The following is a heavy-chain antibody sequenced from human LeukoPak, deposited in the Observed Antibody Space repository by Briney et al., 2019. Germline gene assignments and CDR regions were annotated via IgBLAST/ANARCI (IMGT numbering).Heavy chain of an antibody. V-gene: IGHV3-7*03. CDR1: KFTFNSYW. Sequence: GGSLRLSCEASKFTFNSYWMSWVRQAPRKGLEWVANINQDGSKTYYVDSVKDRFTISRDNAKNSLYLQMNSLRAEDTAVYYCARDKGDYDTSGSLFVFGGQGTLVTVSS. CDR3: ARDKGDYDTSGSLFVF. J-gene: IGHJ4*02. CDR2: INQDGSKT. D-gene: IGHD3-22*01.